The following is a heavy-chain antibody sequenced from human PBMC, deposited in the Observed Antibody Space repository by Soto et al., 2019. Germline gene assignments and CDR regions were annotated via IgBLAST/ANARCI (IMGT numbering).Heavy chain of an antibody. CDR3: ARSSGHYRPFDS. J-gene: IGHJ4*02. CDR2: ITSRSDTI. D-gene: IGHD3-22*01. V-gene: IGHV3-48*03. Sequence: GGSLRLSCAASGFTFIIYEMNWVRQAPGKGLEWVSHITSRSDTIYYADSVKGRFTISRDNAESSLYLQMNSLRAEDTAVYYCARSSGHYRPFDSWGQGTLVTVSS. CDR1: GFTFIIYE.